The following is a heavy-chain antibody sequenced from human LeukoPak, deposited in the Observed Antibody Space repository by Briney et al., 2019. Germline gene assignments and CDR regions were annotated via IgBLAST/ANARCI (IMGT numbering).Heavy chain of an antibody. CDR3: ARDRQKLGTEVDY. CDR2: INPNSGGT. Sequence: ASVTVSCKASGYTFTGYYMHWVRQAPGQGLEWMGWINPNSGGTNYAQKFQGRVTMTRDTSISTAYMELSRLRSDDTAVYYCARDRQKLGTEVDYWGQGTLVTVSS. CDR1: GYTFTGYY. D-gene: IGHD7-27*01. V-gene: IGHV1-2*02. J-gene: IGHJ4*02.